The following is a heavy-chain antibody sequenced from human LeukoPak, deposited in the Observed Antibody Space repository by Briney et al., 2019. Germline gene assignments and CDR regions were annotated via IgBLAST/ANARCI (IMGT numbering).Heavy chain of an antibody. J-gene: IGHJ5*02. CDR2: IYTSGST. V-gene: IGHV4-61*02. Sequence: SQSLSLTCTVSGGSISSGSYYWSWIRQPAGKGLEWIGRIYTSGSTNYNPSLKSRVTISVDTSKNQFSLKLSSVTAADTAVYYCARSIGWLPSTNVVTAKGWFDPWGQGTLVTVSS. CDR3: ARSIGWLPSTNVVTAKGWFDP. CDR1: GGSISSGSYY. D-gene: IGHD2-21*02.